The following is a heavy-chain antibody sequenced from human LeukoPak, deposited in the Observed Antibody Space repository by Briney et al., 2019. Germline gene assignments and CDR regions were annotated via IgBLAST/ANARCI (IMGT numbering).Heavy chain of an antibody. J-gene: IGHJ4*02. Sequence: GGSLRLSCAASGFTFSSYGMHWVRQAPGKGLEWVAVISYDGSNKYYADSVKGRFTISRDNSKNTLYLQMNSLRAEDTALYYCADTSGYLGGNYWGQGTLVTVSS. CDR1: GFTFSSYG. V-gene: IGHV3-30*03. D-gene: IGHD5-18*01. CDR2: ISYDGSNK. CDR3: ADTSGYLGGNY.